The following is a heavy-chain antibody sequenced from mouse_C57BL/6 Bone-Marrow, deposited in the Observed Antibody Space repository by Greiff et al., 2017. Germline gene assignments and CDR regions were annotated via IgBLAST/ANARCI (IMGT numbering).Heavy chain of an antibody. D-gene: IGHD2-2*01. Sequence: EVQLQQSGTVLARPGASVKMSCKTSGYTFTSYWMHWVKQRPGQGLEWIGAIYPGNSDTSYNQKFKGKAKLTAVTSASTAYMELSHLTTEDSAVYYCTPYGYDGSYAMDYWGQGTSVTVSS. J-gene: IGHJ4*01. CDR3: TPYGYDGSYAMDY. CDR2: IYPGNSDT. CDR1: GYTFTSYW. V-gene: IGHV1-5*01.